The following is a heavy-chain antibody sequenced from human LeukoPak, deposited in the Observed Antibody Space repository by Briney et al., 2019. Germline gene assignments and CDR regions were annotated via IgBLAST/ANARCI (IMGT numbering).Heavy chain of an antibody. D-gene: IGHD6-6*01. V-gene: IGHV3-23*01. CDR2: ISGSGGST. J-gene: IGHJ3*02. Sequence: HPGGSLRLSCAASGFTFSSYAMSWVRQAPGKGLEWVSAISGSGGSTYYADSVKGRFTISRDNSKNTLYLQMNSLRAEDTAVYYCAKDAKHWPSSSGAFDIWGQGTMVTVSS. CDR1: GFTFSSYA. CDR3: AKDAKHWPSSSGAFDI.